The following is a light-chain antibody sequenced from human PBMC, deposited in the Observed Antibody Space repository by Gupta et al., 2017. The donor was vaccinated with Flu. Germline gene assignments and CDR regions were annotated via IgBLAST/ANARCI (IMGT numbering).Light chain of an antibody. Sequence: SYVLTQPPSVSVAPGQTARITCGGVSVGSKSVHWHQQKPGQAPVLVVYDDSDRPSGSPERFSGSNSGNTATLTISRVEAGDEADYYCQVWDGSSDSRGVFGTGTKVTVL. V-gene: IGLV3-21*02. CDR3: QVWDGSSDSRGV. CDR2: DDS. CDR1: SVGSKS. J-gene: IGLJ1*01.